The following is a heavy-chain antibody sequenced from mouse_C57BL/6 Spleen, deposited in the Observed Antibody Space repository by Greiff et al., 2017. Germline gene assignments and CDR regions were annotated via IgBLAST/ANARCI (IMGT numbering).Heavy chain of an antibody. V-gene: IGHV1-82*01. D-gene: IGHD2-1*01. CDR2: IYPGDGDT. CDR1: GYAFSSSW. Sequence: VKLMESGPELVKPGASVKISCKASGYAFSSSWMNWVKQRPGKGLEWIGRIYPGDGDTNYNGKFKGKATLTADKSSSTAYMQLSSLTSEDSAVYFCARGIYYGNYPFAYWGQGTLVTVSA. CDR3: ARGIYYGNYPFAY. J-gene: IGHJ3*01.